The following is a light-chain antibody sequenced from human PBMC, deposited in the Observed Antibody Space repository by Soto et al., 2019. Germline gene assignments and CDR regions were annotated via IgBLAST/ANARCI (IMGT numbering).Light chain of an antibody. CDR1: SSNIGAGFS. J-gene: IGLJ2*01. Sequence: QSVLTQPPSVSGAPWQSVTISCTGTSSNIGAGFSVSWFQLLPETAPKLLMNGPSGVFDRFSASRSGTSASLTISRLQPEDEGDYFCQSFDTRLNVVVGGGTKVAVL. V-gene: IGLV1-40*01. CDR3: QSFDTRLNVV.